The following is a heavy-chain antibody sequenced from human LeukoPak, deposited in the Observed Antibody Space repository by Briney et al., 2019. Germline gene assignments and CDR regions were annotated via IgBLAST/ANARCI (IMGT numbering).Heavy chain of an antibody. CDR3: ARSQLLYAGYDY. CDR1: GGSFSGYY. J-gene: IGHJ4*02. CDR2: INHSGST. D-gene: IGHD2-2*02. V-gene: IGHV4-34*01. Sequence: PSETLSLTCAVYGGSFSGYYWSWIRQPPGKGLEWIGEINHSGSTNYNPSLKSRVTISVDTSKNQFSLKLSSVTAADTAVYYCARSQLLYAGYDYWGQGTLVTVSS.